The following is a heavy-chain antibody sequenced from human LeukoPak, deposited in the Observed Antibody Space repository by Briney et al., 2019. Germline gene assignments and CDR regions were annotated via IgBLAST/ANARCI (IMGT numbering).Heavy chain of an antibody. CDR3: ARAPPTGYSYGSYYYYMDV. J-gene: IGHJ6*03. V-gene: IGHV3-53*01. CDR1: EFTVSNTY. CDR2: IYSGGST. D-gene: IGHD5-18*01. Sequence: GGSLRLSCAASEFTVSNTYMTWVRQAPGKGLEWVSLIYSGGSTHYADSVKGRFTISRDDSKNTVYLQMSSLRAEDTAVYYCARAPPTGYSYGSYYYYMDVWGKGTTVTVSS.